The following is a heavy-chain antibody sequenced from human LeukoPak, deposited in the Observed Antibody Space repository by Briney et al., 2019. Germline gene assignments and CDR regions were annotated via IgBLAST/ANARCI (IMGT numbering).Heavy chain of an antibody. J-gene: IGHJ6*03. CDR1: GFTFSSYA. D-gene: IGHD3-10*01. CDR2: ISSNWGST. Sequence: GGSLRLSCAASGFTFSSYAMHWVRQAPGKGLEYVSAISSNWGSTYYADSVKGRFTISRDNSKNTLYLQMGSLRAEDMAVYYCARDGVGYGSGSYPLWYYYMDVWGKGTTATVSS. CDR3: ARDGVGYGSGSYPLWYYYMDV. V-gene: IGHV3-64*02.